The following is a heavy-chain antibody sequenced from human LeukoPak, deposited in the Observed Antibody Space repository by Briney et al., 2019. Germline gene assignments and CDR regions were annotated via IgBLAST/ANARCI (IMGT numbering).Heavy chain of an antibody. Sequence: GGSLRLSCAASGFTFSSYAMSWVRQAPGKGLEWVSAISGSGGSTYYADSVKGRFTISRDNSKNTLYLQMNSLRAEDTAVYYCAKDSAYYGDYLWWDYWGQGTLVTVSS. CDR2: ISGSGGST. CDR1: GFTFSSYA. CDR3: AKDSAYYGDYLWWDY. V-gene: IGHV3-23*01. D-gene: IGHD4-17*01. J-gene: IGHJ4*02.